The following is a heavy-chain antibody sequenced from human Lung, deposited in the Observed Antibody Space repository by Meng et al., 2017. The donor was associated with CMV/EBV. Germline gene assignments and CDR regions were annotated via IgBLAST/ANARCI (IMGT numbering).Heavy chain of an antibody. D-gene: IGHD6-6*01. CDR1: GFSLMTSGVG. V-gene: IGHV2-5*02. Sequence: QFTLKESGPTLVKPTQTLTLTCTFSGFSLMTSGVGVGWIRQPPGKALECLAIIYGDDEKRYSPSLESRLTVTKDTSKNQVVLTMTNVVPVDTATYYCARAAARPSDWFDPWGQGTLVTVSS. J-gene: IGHJ5*02. CDR3: ARAAARPSDWFDP. CDR2: IYGDDEK.